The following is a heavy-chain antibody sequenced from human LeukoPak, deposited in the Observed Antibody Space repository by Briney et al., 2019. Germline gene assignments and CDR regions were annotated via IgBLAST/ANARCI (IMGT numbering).Heavy chain of an antibody. D-gene: IGHD4-17*01. V-gene: IGHV4-39*01. Sequence: SETLSLTCTVSGGSISSSSYYWGWIRQPPGKGLEWIGSIYYSGSTYYNSSLKSQVTISVDTSKNQFSLKLTSVTAADTAVYFCARLRDYHYYFMDVWGKGTTVTISS. J-gene: IGHJ6*03. CDR1: GGSISSSSYY. CDR2: IYYSGST. CDR3: ARLRDYHYYFMDV.